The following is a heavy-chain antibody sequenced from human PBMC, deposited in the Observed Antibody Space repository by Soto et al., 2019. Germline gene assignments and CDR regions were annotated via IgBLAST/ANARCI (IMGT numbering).Heavy chain of an antibody. V-gene: IGHV4-4*02. CDR1: GGSISSGNW. CDR3: ARLVYDTRLNYMYFDF. D-gene: IGHD3-10*01. J-gene: IGHJ4*02. Sequence: SETLSLTCSVSGGSISSGNWWTWVRQTPQRGLEYIGEIFHDGTANYYPSFERRVAISVDTSKNQFSLKLTSVTAADTAIYFCARLVYDTRLNYMYFDFWGQGALVTVSS. CDR2: IFHDGTA.